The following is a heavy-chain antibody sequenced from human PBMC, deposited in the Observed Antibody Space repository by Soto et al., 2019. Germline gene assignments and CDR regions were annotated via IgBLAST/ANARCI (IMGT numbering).Heavy chain of an antibody. V-gene: IGHV1-2*04. CDR1: GYTFTGYY. CDR2: INPNSGGT. J-gene: IGHJ6*02. Sequence: QVQLVQSGAEVKKPGASVKVSCKASGYTFTGYYMHWVRQAPGQGLEWMGWINPNSGGTNYAQKFQGWVTMTRDTSVSTAYRELRRLRSDDTAVYYCGRGGNIVVVPAAIDYSYGMDVGGQGTTVTVSS. D-gene: IGHD2-2*01. CDR3: GRGGNIVVVPAAIDYSYGMDV.